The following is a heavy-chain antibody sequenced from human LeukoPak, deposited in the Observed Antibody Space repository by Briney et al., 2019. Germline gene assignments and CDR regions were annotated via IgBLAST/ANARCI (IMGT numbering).Heavy chain of an antibody. D-gene: IGHD2/OR15-2a*01. V-gene: IGHV1-24*01. CDR1: GYTLSESS. Sequence: ASVKVSCKVSGYTLSESSIHWVRQPPGKGLDGVGSFNPEDGETYSAQTFQGRLILTENTSTDTAYMELRTLRYEGTAVFYCAASFLRFSPDFDYWGQGTLVTVSS. J-gene: IGHJ4*02. CDR2: FNPEDGET. CDR3: AASFLRFSPDFDY.